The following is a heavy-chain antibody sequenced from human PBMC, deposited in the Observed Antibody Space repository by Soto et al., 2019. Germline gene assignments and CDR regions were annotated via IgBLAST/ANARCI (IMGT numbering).Heavy chain of an antibody. Sequence: QVQLVQSGAEVKKPGASVKVSCKASGYTFTSYAMHWVRQAPGQRLEWMGWINAGNGNTKYSQKFQGRVTITRDTAAGTAYMELSSLRSEDTAVYYCASATGSCPFDYWGQGTLVTVSS. J-gene: IGHJ4*02. CDR3: ASATGSCPFDY. V-gene: IGHV1-3*01. CDR1: GYTFTSYA. CDR2: INAGNGNT. D-gene: IGHD1-26*01.